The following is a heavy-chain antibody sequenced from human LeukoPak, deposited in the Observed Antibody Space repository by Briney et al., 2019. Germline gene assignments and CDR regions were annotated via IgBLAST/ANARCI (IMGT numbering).Heavy chain of an antibody. J-gene: IGHJ4*02. V-gene: IGHV3-74*01. CDR1: VNYW. CDR2: INSDGSWT. CDR3: AKVLWAWRTCLYYDY. Sequence: GGSLRLSCAASVNYWMHWFRQAPGKGLLWVSHINSDGSWTSYADSVKGRFTISKDNAKNTLYLQMNSLRAEDTAVYYCAKVLWAWRTCLYYDYWGQGPLVTVSS. D-gene: IGHD3-16*01.